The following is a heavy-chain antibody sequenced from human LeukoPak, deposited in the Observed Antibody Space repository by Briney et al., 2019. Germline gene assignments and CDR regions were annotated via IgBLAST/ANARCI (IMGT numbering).Heavy chain of an antibody. V-gene: IGHV4-59*12. CDR3: ARVICSGGSCRFDY. CDR2: VDHTGST. D-gene: IGHD2-15*01. Sequence: SETLSLTCSVSDDSITMYYWTWIRQPPGKGLEWIGYVDHTGSTNYNPSLKSRVTMSVDTSKNKFSLKLSSVTAADTAVYYCARVICSGGSCRFDYWGQGTLVTVSS. J-gene: IGHJ4*02. CDR1: DDSITMYY.